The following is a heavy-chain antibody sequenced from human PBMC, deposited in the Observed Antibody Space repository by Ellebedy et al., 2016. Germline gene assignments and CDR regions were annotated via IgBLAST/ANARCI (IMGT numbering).Heavy chain of an antibody. CDR1: GGSISSGGYY. CDR2: IYYSGST. CDR3: ARKGYYDSSGYIDY. V-gene: IGHV4-31*03. Sequence: SETLSLTXTVSGGSISSGGYYWSWIRQHPGKGLEWIGYIYYSGSTYYNPSLKSRVTISVDTSKNQFSLKLSSVTAADTAVYYCARKGYYDSSGYIDYWGQGTLVTVSS. D-gene: IGHD3-22*01. J-gene: IGHJ4*02.